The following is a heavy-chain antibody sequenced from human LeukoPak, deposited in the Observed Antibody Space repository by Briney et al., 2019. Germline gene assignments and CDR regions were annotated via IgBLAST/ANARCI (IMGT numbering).Heavy chain of an antibody. V-gene: IGHV3-64D*06. CDR2: ISSNGDST. Sequence: WSLRLSCSASGFAFSGYAMHWVRQAPGRGLESVSGISSNGDSTYYADSVKGRFTISRDNSKNTLYLQMSSLRAEDTAVYYCVRTYSSGWYGSVDYWGQGTLVTVSS. CDR3: VRTYSSGWYGSVDY. D-gene: IGHD6-19*01. J-gene: IGHJ4*02. CDR1: GFAFSGYA.